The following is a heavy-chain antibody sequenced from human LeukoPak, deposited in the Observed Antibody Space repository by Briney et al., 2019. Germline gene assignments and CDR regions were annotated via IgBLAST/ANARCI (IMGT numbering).Heavy chain of an antibody. Sequence: SETLSLTCTVSGGSISSHYWSWIRQPPGKGLEWIGYIYYSGTTNYNPSLKTRVTMSLDTSKNQFSLKLSSVTAADTAVYYCARHWASAAPGFYYYYMDVWGKGTTVAVSS. V-gene: IGHV4-59*08. J-gene: IGHJ6*03. CDR2: IYYSGTT. CDR1: GGSISSHY. CDR3: ARHWASAAPGFYYYYMDV. D-gene: IGHD6-13*01.